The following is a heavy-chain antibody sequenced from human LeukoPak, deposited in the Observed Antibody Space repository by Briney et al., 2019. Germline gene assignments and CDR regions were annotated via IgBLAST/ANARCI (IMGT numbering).Heavy chain of an antibody. CDR1: GYTFTSYY. J-gene: IGHJ4*02. V-gene: IGHV1-2*02. CDR2: INPNSGGT. D-gene: IGHD3-22*01. CDR3: ARDRDYYDSSGYSHFDY. Sequence: ASVKVSCKASGYTFTSYYMHWVRQAPGQGLEWMGWINPNSGGTNYAQKFQGRVTMTRDTSISTAYMELSRLRSDDTAVYYCARDRDYYDSSGYSHFDYWGQGTLVTVSS.